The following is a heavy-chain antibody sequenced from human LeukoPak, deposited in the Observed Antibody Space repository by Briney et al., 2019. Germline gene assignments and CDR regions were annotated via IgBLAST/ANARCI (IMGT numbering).Heavy chain of an antibody. CDR1: GFTFSSYG. J-gene: IGHJ4*02. CDR3: AKLRPGIATAGGFDY. Sequence: GGSLRLSCAASGFTFSSYGMHWVRQAPGKGLEWVAFIRYDGSNKYYADSVKGRFTISRDNSKNTLYLQMNSLRPEDTAVYYCAKLRPGIATAGGFDYWGQGTLVTVSS. V-gene: IGHV3-30*02. CDR2: IRYDGSNK. D-gene: IGHD6-13*01.